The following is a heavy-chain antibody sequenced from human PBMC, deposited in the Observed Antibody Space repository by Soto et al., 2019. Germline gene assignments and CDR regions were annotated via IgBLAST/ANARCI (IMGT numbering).Heavy chain of an antibody. D-gene: IGHD3-22*01. CDR3: AREDFYDSSGGYFDY. V-gene: IGHV3-30-3*01. CDR2: ISYDGSNK. J-gene: IGHJ4*02. CDR1: GSTFSSYA. Sequence: QVQLVESGGGVVQPGRSLRLSCAASGSTFSSYAMHWVRQAPGKGLEWVAVISYDGSNKYYADSVKGRFTISRDNSKNTLYLQMNSLRAEDTAVYYCAREDFYDSSGGYFDYWGQGTLVTVSS.